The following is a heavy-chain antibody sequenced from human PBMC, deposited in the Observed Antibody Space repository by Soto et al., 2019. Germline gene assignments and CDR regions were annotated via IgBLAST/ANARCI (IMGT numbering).Heavy chain of an antibody. CDR3: XXXXXXXXXXWXDP. J-gene: IGHJ5*02. Sequence: QVQLVQSGAEVKKPGSSXXVXXXASGGTFSSYAISWXRXAPGQGLEWMGGIIPIFGTANYAQKFQGRVTITADESTSTAYMELSSLRSEDXXVXXXXXXXXXXXXXWXDPWGQGTLVTVSS. CDR1: GGTFSSYA. CDR2: IIPIFGTA. V-gene: IGHV1-69*12.